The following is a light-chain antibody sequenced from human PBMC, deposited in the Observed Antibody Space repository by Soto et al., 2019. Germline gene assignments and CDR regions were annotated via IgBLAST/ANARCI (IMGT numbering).Light chain of an antibody. J-gene: IGKJ5*01. CDR2: DAS. V-gene: IGKV3-11*01. CDR3: QQRSNWPIT. CDR1: QSFRGL. Sequence: EVGLTQSPRTLSLSPGERATLSCRASQSFRGLLAWYQQKPGQAPRLLIYDASNRATGIPARFSGSGSGTDFTLTISSLEPEDFAVYYCQQRSNWPITFGQGTRLEIK.